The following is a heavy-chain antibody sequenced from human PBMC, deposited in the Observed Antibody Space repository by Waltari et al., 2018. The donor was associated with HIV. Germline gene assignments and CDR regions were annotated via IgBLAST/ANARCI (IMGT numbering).Heavy chain of an antibody. CDR2: INLDGSTT. CDR3: ARDFRSPKGDFDY. J-gene: IGHJ4*02. CDR1: GFTFTCYW. Sequence: EVQLVESGGGAVQPGGSLRRSCAASGFTFTCYWMHWVRQAPGKGLVWVSRINLDGSTTTYADSVKGRFTISRDNAKSTLYLQMSSLRAEDTAMYYCARDFRSPKGDFDYWGQGTLVSVSS. V-gene: IGHV3-74*01. D-gene: IGHD3-16*01.